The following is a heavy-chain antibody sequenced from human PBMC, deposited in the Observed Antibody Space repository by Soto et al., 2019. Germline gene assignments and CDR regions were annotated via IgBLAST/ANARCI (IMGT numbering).Heavy chain of an antibody. J-gene: IGHJ4*02. CDR3: AKEDYDFRYFDY. CDR2: ISGSGGST. V-gene: IGHV3-23*01. Sequence: VSLRLSFAASGFPFSSYAMSWVRQAPGKGLEWVSAISGSGGSTYYADSVKGRFTISGDNSKNTLYLQMNSLRAEDTAVYYCAKEDYDFRYFDYWGQGTLVNVSS. D-gene: IGHD3-3*01. CDR1: GFPFSSYA.